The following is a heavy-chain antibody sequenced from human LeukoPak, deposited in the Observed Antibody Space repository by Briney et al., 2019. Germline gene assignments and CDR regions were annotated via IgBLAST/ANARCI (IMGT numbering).Heavy chain of an antibody. CDR2: ISSSSSTI. Sequence: PGGSLRLSCAASGFTFRNYGMHWVRQAPGKGLEWVSYISSSSSTIYYADSVKGRFTISRDNAMNSVYLQMNSLRAEDTAVYYCARSKRNGFDIWGQGTMVTVSS. V-gene: IGHV3-48*01. CDR1: GFTFRNYG. CDR3: ARSKRNGFDI. J-gene: IGHJ3*02.